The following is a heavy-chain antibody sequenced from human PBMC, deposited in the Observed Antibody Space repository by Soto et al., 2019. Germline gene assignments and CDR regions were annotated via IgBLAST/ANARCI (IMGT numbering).Heavy chain of an antibody. CDR3: ARYPLDIVVLPAKGP. CDR2: IYVTGAV. V-gene: IGHV4-31*03. Sequence: PSETLSLTCSVSGAALNSGNYYWSWIRQVPGKGLEWIGHIYVTGAVDYNPSLRDRITISQDTSERQFSLNLKASDTAMYYCARYPLDIVVLPAKGPWGQGTLVTVSS. D-gene: IGHD2-2*03. CDR1: GAALNSGNYY. J-gene: IGHJ5*02.